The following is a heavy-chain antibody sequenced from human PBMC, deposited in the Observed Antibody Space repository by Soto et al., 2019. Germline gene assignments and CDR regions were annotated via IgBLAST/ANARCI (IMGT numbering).Heavy chain of an antibody. CDR2: IRSKANSYAT. Sequence: PGGSLRLSCAASGFTFSGSAMHWVRQASGKGLEWVGRIRSKANSYATAYAASVKGRFTISRDDSKNTAYLQMNSLKTEDTAVYYCTRQPMDILTGYHWGQGTLVTVSS. CDR3: TRQPMDILTGYH. J-gene: IGHJ4*02. D-gene: IGHD3-9*01. V-gene: IGHV3-73*01. CDR1: GFTFSGSA.